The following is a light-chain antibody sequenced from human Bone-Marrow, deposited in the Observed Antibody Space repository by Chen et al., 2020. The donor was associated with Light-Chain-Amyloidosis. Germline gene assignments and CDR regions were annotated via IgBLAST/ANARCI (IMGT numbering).Light chain of an antibody. CDR3: QQYGTSPLT. V-gene: IGKV3-20*01. CDR2: GSS. CDR1: QTISSNY. J-gene: IGKJ4*01. Sequence: EIVLTQSPGTLSLSPGEGANLSCRASQTISSNYLTWYQQKFGQAPRLLIYGSSSRATGIPDRFTGSVCGTDFTLTIIRLEPEDFAMYYCQQYGTSPLTFRGGTKVEIK.